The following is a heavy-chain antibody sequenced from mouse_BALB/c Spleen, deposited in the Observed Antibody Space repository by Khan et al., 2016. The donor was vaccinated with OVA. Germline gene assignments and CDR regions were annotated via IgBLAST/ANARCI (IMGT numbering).Heavy chain of an antibody. CDR2: IWTGGST. CDR3: ARYYGNYGWYFDL. V-gene: IGHV2-9*02. D-gene: IGHD2-1*01. Sequence: QMQLEESGPGLVAPSQSLSITCTVSGFSLTSYGVHWIRQPPGKGLEWLGVIWTGGSTNYNSALMSRLSISKDNSKSQVFLKINSLQTDDTAMYYCARYYGNYGWYFDLWGAGTTVTVSS. J-gene: IGHJ1*01. CDR1: GFSLTSYG.